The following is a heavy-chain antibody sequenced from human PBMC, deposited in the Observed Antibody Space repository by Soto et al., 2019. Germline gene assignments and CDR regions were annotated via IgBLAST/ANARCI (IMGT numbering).Heavy chain of an antibody. J-gene: IGHJ4*02. D-gene: IGHD6-19*01. CDR3: AVVGRIAVADTDY. V-gene: IGHV1-69*02. Sequence: QVKLVQSGAEVKKPGSSVKVSCKASGGTFSSYTISWVRQAPGQGLEWMGRIIPILGIANYAQKFQGRVTITADKSTSTAYMELSSLRSEDTAVYYCAVVGRIAVADTDYWGQGTLVTVSS. CDR1: GGTFSSYT. CDR2: IIPILGIA.